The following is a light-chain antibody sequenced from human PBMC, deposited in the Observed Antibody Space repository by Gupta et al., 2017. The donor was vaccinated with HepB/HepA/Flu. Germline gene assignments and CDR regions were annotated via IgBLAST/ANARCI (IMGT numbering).Light chain of an antibody. CDR2: DAS. CDR1: QSVSSSY. Sequence: EIVLPQSPATLSLSPGERATLSCVASQSVSSSYVVWYQQKPGLAPRLLSYDASSRATGIPDRFSGSGSGTDFTLTISRLEPGDFAVYYCQQYCSSPITFGQGTRLEIK. V-gene: IGKV3D-20*01. J-gene: IGKJ5*01. CDR3: QQYCSSPIT.